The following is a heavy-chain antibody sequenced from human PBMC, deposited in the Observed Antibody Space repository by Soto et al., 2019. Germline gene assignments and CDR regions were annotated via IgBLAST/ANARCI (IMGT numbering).Heavy chain of an antibody. CDR2: IIPIFGTA. CDR1: GGTFSSYA. J-gene: IGHJ6*01. CDR3: ARPSGSYYDYYYLGMDV. V-gene: IGHV1-69*12. D-gene: IGHD1-26*01. Sequence: QVQLVQSGAEVKKPGSSVKVSCKASGGTFSSYAISWVRQAPGQGLEWMGGIIPIFGTANYAQKYQGRVTITADESTNTAYMELSSLRSEDTAVYYCARPSGSYYDYYYLGMDVWGQGTPVNVSS.